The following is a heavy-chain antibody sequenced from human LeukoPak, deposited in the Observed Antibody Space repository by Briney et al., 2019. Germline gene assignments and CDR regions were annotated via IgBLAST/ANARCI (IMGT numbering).Heavy chain of an antibody. CDR3: ARELRSSWAYFDY. Sequence: SETLSLTCAVYGGSFSGYYWNWIRQPPGKGLEWIGEINHSGSTNYNPPLKSRITISVDTSKNQFSLKLSSVTAADTAVYYCARELRSSWAYFDYWGQGTLVTVSS. J-gene: IGHJ4*02. V-gene: IGHV4-34*01. CDR1: GGSFSGYY. CDR2: INHSGST. D-gene: IGHD6-13*01.